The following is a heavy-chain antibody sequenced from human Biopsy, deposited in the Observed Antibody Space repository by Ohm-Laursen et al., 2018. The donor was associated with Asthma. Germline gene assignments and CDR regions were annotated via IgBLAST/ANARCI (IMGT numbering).Heavy chain of an antibody. Sequence: SSVKVSCKSLGGTFNTYVIGWVRQAPGQGLEWMGVINSVFGTTTYPQKFQDRVTINADDSTSTVYMELSSLRSEDTAVYYCARKAGSCISRTCYSLDFWGQGTLVTVSS. CDR3: ARKAGSCISRTCYSLDF. CDR2: INSVFGTT. D-gene: IGHD2-2*01. J-gene: IGHJ4*02. CDR1: GGTFNTYV. V-gene: IGHV1-69*01.